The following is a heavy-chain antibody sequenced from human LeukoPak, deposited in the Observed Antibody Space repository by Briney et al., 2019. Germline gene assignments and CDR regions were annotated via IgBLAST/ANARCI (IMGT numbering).Heavy chain of an antibody. CDR1: GGSISSGGYS. CDR3: ARVSDRGGSSLSWFDP. Sequence: PSETLSLTCAVSGGSISSGGYSWSWIRQPPGKGLEWIGYIYHSGSTNYNPSLKSRVTISVDTSKNQFSLKLSSVTAADTAVYYCARVSDRGGSSLSWFDPWGQGTLVTVSS. J-gene: IGHJ5*02. CDR2: IYHSGST. V-gene: IGHV4-30-2*01. D-gene: IGHD1-26*01.